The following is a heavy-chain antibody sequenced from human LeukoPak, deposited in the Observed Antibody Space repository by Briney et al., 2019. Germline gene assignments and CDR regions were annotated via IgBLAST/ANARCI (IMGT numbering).Heavy chain of an antibody. CDR1: GGSISSGSYY. D-gene: IGHD4-17*01. Sequence: SETLSLTCTVSGGSISSGSYYWSWIRQPAGKGLEWIGRIYKSGSTNYNPSLKSRVTISVDTSKNQFSLKLSSVTAADTAVYYCARPTHYGDYVDWGQGTLVTVSS. V-gene: IGHV4-61*02. CDR2: IYKSGST. J-gene: IGHJ4*02. CDR3: ARPTHYGDYVD.